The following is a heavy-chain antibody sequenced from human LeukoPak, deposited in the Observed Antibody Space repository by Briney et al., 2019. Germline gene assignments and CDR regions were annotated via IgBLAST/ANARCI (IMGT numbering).Heavy chain of an antibody. J-gene: IGHJ3*02. Sequence: GGSLRLSCAASTFTVSANYMSWVRQAPGKGLEWVSLISSGGSTYYADSVKGRFTISRDNSRNTLYLQMNSLRAEDTAVYYCARDGGGYCNSSSCYGGAFDIWGQGTMVTVSS. CDR3: ARDGGGYCNSSSCYGGAFDI. D-gene: IGHD2-2*01. CDR2: ISSGGST. V-gene: IGHV3-53*01. CDR1: TFTVSANY.